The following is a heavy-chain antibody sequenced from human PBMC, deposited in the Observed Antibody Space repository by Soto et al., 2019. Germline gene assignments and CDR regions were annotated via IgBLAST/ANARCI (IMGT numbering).Heavy chain of an antibody. Sequence: EVQLVESGGGLIQPGGSLRLSCAASGFTVSSNFMSWVRQAPGKGLEWVSLLYTGGSTDYTASVKGRFTISRDNSKNMLYIQMNSLRAEDTAVYRCARDPDGSGPKFWGQGTMVIVSS. CDR2: LYTGGST. V-gene: IGHV3-53*01. CDR3: ARDPDGSGPKF. D-gene: IGHD3-10*01. CDR1: GFTVSSNF. J-gene: IGHJ3*01.